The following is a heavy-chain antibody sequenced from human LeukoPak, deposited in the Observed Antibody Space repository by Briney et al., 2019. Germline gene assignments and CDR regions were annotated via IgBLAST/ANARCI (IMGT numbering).Heavy chain of an antibody. J-gene: IGHJ4*02. V-gene: IGHV1-18*04. CDR3: ARIVETHFDY. Sequence: VASVKVSCKASGYSFTSYGISWVRQAPGQGLEWMGWISAYNGNTNYAQKLQGRVTMTTDTSTSTAYMELRGLRSDDTAVYYCARIVETHFDYWGQGTLVTVSS. CDR2: ISAYNGNT. D-gene: IGHD2-15*01. CDR1: GYSFTSYG.